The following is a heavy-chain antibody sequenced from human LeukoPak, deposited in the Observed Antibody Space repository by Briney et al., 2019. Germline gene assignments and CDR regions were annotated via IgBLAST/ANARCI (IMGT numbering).Heavy chain of an antibody. CDR2: MNPNSGNT. D-gene: IGHD3-22*01. Sequence: GASEKVSCKGSGYTFTSYDINWVRQATGQGLEWMGWMNPNSGNTGYAQKFQGRVTMTRNTSISTAYMELSSLRSEDTAVHYCARRRVKSPRWFDPWGQGTLVTVSS. J-gene: IGHJ5*02. CDR3: ARRRVKSPRWFDP. V-gene: IGHV1-8*01. CDR1: GYTFTSYD.